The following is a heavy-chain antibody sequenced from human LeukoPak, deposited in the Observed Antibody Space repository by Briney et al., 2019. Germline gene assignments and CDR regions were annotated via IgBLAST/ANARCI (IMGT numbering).Heavy chain of an antibody. CDR3: ARDLRGAWFDP. Sequence: GGSLRLSCVASGFTFNNAWMTWVRQAPGRGLEWVATIRKDESAKHYVDSVKGRFTISRDNAMNSLYLQMNSLRAEDAAVYYCARDLRGAWFDPWGQGTLVTVSS. J-gene: IGHJ5*02. D-gene: IGHD2-15*01. CDR1: GFTFNNAW. V-gene: IGHV3-7*01. CDR2: IRKDESAK.